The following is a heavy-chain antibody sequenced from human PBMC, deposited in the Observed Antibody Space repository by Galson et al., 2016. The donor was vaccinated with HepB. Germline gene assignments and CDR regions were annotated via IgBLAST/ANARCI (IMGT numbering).Heavy chain of an antibody. J-gene: IGHJ3*02. CDR3: ARYYYDSGGLRRAFDI. CDR1: GFTFSNYW. CDR2: LNGGADDS. D-gene: IGHD3-10*01. Sequence: SLRLSCAASGFTFSNYWMHWVRQAPGKGLEWVSSLNGGADDSYYSDSVKGRFTISRDNSKSTLYLQMNSLRAEDTALYYCARYYYDSGGLRRAFDIWGQGTMVTVSS. V-gene: IGHV3-23*01.